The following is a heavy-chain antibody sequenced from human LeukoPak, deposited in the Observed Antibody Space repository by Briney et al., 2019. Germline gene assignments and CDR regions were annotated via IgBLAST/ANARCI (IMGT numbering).Heavy chain of an antibody. CDR2: TSTSGGSA. J-gene: IGHJ4*02. V-gene: IGHV3-23*01. CDR3: VKGGGNVRRYFEY. CDR1: GFTFSNNA. D-gene: IGHD4-23*01. Sequence: GGSLRLSCAASGFTFSNNAMSWVRQAPGKGLEWVSATSTSGGSAYYADSVKGRFTISRDSSKNTLYLQMNSLRAEDTAVYYCVKGGGNVRRYFEYWGQGTLVTVSS.